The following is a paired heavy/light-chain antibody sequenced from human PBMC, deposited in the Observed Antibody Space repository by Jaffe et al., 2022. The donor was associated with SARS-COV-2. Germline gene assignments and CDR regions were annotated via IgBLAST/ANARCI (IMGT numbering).Light chain of an antibody. J-gene: IGKJ5*01. CDR2: WAS. CDR3: QQYYTTPPT. V-gene: IGKV4-1*01. Sequence: DIVMTQSPDSLAVSLGERATIICKSSQSVLYSSNNKNYLAWYQQKSGQPPKLLIYWASTREAGVPDRFSGSGSGTDFTLTISSLEAEDVAVYYCQQYYTTPPTFGQGTRLEI. CDR1: QSVLYSSNNKNY.
Heavy chain of an antibody. Sequence: QVQLVQSGAEVKKPGASVKVSCKASGYTFTDYYIHWVRQAPGQGLEWMGWISPNNAGTNYAQKFQGRVTMTRDTSISTASMELSSLTSDDTAVYYCARDRGGSYRRVFDFWGQGTLVTVSS. J-gene: IGHJ4*02. V-gene: IGHV1-2*02. CDR3: ARDRGGSYRRVFDF. CDR2: ISPNNAGT. CDR1: GYTFTDYY. D-gene: IGHD3-16*02.